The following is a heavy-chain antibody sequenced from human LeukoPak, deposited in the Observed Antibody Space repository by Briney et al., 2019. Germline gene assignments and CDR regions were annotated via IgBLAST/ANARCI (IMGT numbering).Heavy chain of an antibody. CDR1: GFTVSSNY. CDR2: IYSGGST. Sequence: GRSLRLSCAASGFTVSSNYMSWVRQAPGKGLEWVSVIYSGGSTYYADSVRGRFTISRDNSKNTVYLQMNSLRAEDTAVYYCARAYSSSWSSFDYWGQGTLVTVSS. D-gene: IGHD6-13*01. CDR3: ARAYSSSWSSFDY. V-gene: IGHV3-53*01. J-gene: IGHJ4*02.